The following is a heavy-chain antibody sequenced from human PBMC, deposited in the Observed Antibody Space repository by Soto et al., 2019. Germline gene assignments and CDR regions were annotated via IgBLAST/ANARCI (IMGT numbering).Heavy chain of an antibody. V-gene: IGHV5-51*01. CDR2: IYPGDSDT. CDR3: ARRGYSGYDLPGYYFDY. D-gene: IGHD5-12*01. Sequence: PGESLKISCKGSGYSFTSYWIGWVRQMPWKGLEWMGIIYPGDSDTRYSPSFQGQVTISADKSISTAYLQWSSLKASDTAMYYCARRGYSGYDLPGYYFDYWGQGTLVTVSS. J-gene: IGHJ4*02. CDR1: GYSFTSYW.